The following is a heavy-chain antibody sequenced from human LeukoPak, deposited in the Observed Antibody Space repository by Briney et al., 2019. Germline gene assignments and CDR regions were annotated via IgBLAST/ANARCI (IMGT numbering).Heavy chain of an antibody. CDR1: GGTFSSYA. CDR3: ARAESYCSGGSCYAY. V-gene: IGHV1-69*13. CDR2: IIPIFGTA. J-gene: IGHJ4*02. D-gene: IGHD2-15*01. Sequence: ASVKVSCKASGGTFSSYAISWVRQSPGHGLEWMGGIIPIFGTANYAQKFQGRVTITADESTSTAYMELSSLRSEDTAVYYCARAESYCSGGSCYAYWGQGTLVTVCS.